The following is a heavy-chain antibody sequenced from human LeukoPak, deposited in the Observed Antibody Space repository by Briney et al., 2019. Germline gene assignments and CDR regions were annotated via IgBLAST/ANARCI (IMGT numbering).Heavy chain of an antibody. CDR2: IWYDGSNK. CDR1: GFIFGSDG. V-gene: IGHV3-33*01. Sequence: GRSLRLSCAASGFIFGSDGMHWVRQAPGKGLEWVAVIWYDGSNKYYADSVKGRFTISRDNSKNTLYLQMNSLRAEDTAVYYCARGLGITMIVVALDYWGQGTLVTVSS. D-gene: IGHD3-22*01. CDR3: ARGLGITMIVVALDY. J-gene: IGHJ4*02.